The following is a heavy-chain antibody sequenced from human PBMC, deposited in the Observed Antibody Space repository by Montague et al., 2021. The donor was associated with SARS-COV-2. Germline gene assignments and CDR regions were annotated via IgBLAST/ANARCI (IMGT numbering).Heavy chain of an antibody. Sequence: SETLSLTCAVYGGSFSGYYWSWIRQPPGKGLEWIGEFNHSGSTNYNPSLKSRVTISVDTSKNQFSLKLSSVTAADTAVYYCARERYSFSLTRGSTWFDPWGRGTLVTVSS. D-gene: IGHD3-9*01. V-gene: IGHV4-34*01. CDR3: ARERYSFSLTRGSTWFDP. CDR2: FNHSGST. CDR1: GGSFSGYY. J-gene: IGHJ5*02.